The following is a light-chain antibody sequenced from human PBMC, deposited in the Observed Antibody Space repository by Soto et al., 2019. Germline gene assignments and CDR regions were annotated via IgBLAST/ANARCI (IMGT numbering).Light chain of an antibody. V-gene: IGKV1-9*01. J-gene: IGKJ4*01. CDR3: QQLNSYLT. Sequence: DIQLTQSPSFLSASVGDRVTITCRASQGISSYLAWYQQKPGKAPKLLIYAASTLQSGVPSRFSGSGSGTEFTLTISSLQPEDFAIYYCQQLNSYLTFGGGTKVEIK. CDR1: QGISSY. CDR2: AAS.